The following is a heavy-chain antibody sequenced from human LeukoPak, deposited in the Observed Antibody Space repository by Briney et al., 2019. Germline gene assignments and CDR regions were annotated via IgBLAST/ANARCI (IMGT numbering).Heavy chain of an antibody. CDR2: INTNTGNP. CDR1: GYTFTSYA. D-gene: IGHD3-3*01. J-gene: IGHJ3*02. CDR3: AKDMSGYDFWSGMGAFDI. Sequence: ASVKVSCKASGYTFTSYAMNWVRQAPGQGLEWMGWINTNTGNPTYAQGFTGRFVFSLDTSVSTAYLQISSLKAEDTALYYCAKDMSGYDFWSGMGAFDIWGQGTMVTVSS. V-gene: IGHV7-4-1*02.